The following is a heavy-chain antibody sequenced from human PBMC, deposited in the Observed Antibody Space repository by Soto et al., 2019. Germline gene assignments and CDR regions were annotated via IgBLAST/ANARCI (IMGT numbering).Heavy chain of an antibody. D-gene: IGHD2-2*01. CDR1: GGTFSSYA. CDR3: ARDRHFYCISTSWPPSDYYYGMDV. CDR2: IIPIFGTA. Sequence: QVQLVQSGAEVKKPGSSVKVSCKASGGTFSSYAISWVRQAPGQGLEWMGGIIPIFGTANYAQKFQGRVTITADESTRTAYMEMRSLGCEDTAVYYRARDRHFYCISTSWPPSDYYYGMDVWGQGTTVPVSS. V-gene: IGHV1-69*12. J-gene: IGHJ6*02.